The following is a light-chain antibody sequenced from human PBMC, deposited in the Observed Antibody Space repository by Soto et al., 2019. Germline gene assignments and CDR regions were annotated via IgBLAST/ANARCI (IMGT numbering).Light chain of an antibody. CDR2: GNN. J-gene: IGLJ2*01. CDR3: AAWDDSLNGVV. V-gene: IGLV1-44*01. CDR1: SSNIASNN. Sequence: QSVLTQPPSASGTPGQRVTISCSGSSSNIASNNVNWYQQLPGAAPKLLIYGNNQWPSGVPDRFSGSKSGTSASLAISGLQFEDEADYYCAAWDDSLNGVVFGGGTKLTVL.